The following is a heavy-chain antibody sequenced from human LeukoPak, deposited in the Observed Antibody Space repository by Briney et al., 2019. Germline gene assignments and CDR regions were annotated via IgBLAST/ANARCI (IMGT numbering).Heavy chain of an antibody. D-gene: IGHD3-3*01. CDR3: ARDPKYYDFWSGYQSIDY. CDR1: GFTFRNYA. J-gene: IGHJ4*02. CDR2: ISGSGGVT. V-gene: IGHV3-23*01. Sequence: GGSLRLSCAASGFTFRNYAMNWVRQAPGKGLEWVSAISGSGGVTYYADSVKGRFTISRDNSKNTLYLQMNSLRAEDTAVYYCARDPKYYDFWSGYQSIDYWGQGTLVTVSS.